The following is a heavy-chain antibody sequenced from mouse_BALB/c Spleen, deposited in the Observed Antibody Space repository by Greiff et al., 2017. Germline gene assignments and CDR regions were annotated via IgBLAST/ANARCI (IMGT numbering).Heavy chain of an antibody. D-gene: IGHD2-4*01. CDR3: GSTMISNYYAMDY. V-gene: IGHV1-37*01. Sequence: VQLQQSGPELVKPGASVKISCKASGYSFTGYFLHWVKQSHGKSLEWIGRINPYNGDTFYNQKFKGKATLTVDKSSSTAHMELLSLTSEDSAVYYCGSTMISNYYAMDYWGQGTSVTVSS. CDR2: INPYNGDT. J-gene: IGHJ4*01. CDR1: GYSFTGYF.